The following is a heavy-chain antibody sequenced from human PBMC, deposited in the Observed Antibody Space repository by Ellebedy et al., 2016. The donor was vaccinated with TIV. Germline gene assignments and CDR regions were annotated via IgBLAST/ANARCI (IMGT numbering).Heavy chain of an antibody. V-gene: IGHV4-39*01. CDR1: GGSISSSSYY. D-gene: IGHD3/OR15-3a*01. CDR2: IYYSGST. Sequence: SETLSLXXTVSGGSISSSSYYWGWIRQPPGKGLEWIGSIYYSGSTYYNPSLKSRVTISVDTSKNQFSLKLSSVTAADTAVYYCARQTAMDWYYFDYWGQGTLVTVSS. CDR3: ARQTAMDWYYFDY. J-gene: IGHJ4*02.